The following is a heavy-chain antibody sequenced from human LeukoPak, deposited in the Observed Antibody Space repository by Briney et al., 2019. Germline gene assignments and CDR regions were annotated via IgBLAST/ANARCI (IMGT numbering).Heavy chain of an antibody. D-gene: IGHD1-26*01. J-gene: IGHJ4*02. CDR3: ARSTRVWELLPPYYFDY. CDR1: GGSFSGYY. Sequence: SETLSLTCAVYGGSFSGYYWGWIRQPPGKGLEWIGSIYYSGSTYYNPSLKSRVTISVDTSKNQFSLKLSSVTAADTAVYYCARSTRVWELLPPYYFDYWGQGTLVTVSS. CDR2: IYYSGST. V-gene: IGHV4-39*01.